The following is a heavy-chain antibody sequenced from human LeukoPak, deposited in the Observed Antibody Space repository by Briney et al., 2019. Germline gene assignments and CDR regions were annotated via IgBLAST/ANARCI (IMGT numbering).Heavy chain of an antibody. Sequence: PGGSLTLSCAASGFNFDDYGMTWVRHAPGEGLEWVSGISWNGGSTAYVDSVKGRFTISRDNAKNSLYLQMNSLRGEDTALYYCARGSGSYSTYFDFWGQGTLVTVSS. CDR2: ISWNGGST. D-gene: IGHD1-26*01. CDR1: GFNFDDYG. V-gene: IGHV3-20*04. CDR3: ARGSGSYSTYFDF. J-gene: IGHJ4*02.